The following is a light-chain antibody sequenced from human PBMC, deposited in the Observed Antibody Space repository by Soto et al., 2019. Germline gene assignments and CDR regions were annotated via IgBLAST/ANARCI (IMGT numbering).Light chain of an antibody. V-gene: IGKV1-39*01. CDR3: QQTYGTPQT. CDR2: AVS. CDR1: QSITSY. J-gene: IGKJ1*01. Sequence: DIQMTQSPSSLSASAGDRVTITCRASQSITSYLNWYLQKPGKAPELLIHAVSRLQSGVPSRFSGSGSGTDFTLTISSLQPEDFATYYCQQTYGTPQTFGQGTKVEIK.